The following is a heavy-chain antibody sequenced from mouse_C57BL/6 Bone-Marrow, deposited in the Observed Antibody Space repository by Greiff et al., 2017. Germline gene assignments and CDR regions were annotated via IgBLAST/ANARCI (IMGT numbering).Heavy chain of an antibody. CDR1: GFTFSSYG. Sequence: VQLKESGGDLVKPGGSLKLSCAASGFTFSSYGMSWVRQTPDKRLEWVATISSGGSYTYYPDSVKGRFTISRDNAKNTLYLQMSSLKSEDTAMYYCARPYSYGYAMDYWGQGTTVTVSS. CDR3: ARPYSYGYAMDY. D-gene: IGHD2-12*01. V-gene: IGHV5-6*01. CDR2: ISSGGSYT. J-gene: IGHJ4*01.